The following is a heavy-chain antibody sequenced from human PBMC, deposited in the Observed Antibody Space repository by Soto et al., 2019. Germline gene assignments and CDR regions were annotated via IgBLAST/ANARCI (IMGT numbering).Heavy chain of an antibody. Sequence: GSLRLSCAASGFTFSNAWMSWVRQAPGKGLEWVGRIKSKTDGGTTDYAAPVKGRFTISRDDSKNTLYLQMNSLKTEDTAVYYCTTSYYDFWSGPTSDYWGQGTLVTVSS. CDR1: GFTFSNAW. CDR2: IKSKTDGGTT. CDR3: TTSYYDFWSGPTSDY. V-gene: IGHV3-15*01. D-gene: IGHD3-3*01. J-gene: IGHJ4*02.